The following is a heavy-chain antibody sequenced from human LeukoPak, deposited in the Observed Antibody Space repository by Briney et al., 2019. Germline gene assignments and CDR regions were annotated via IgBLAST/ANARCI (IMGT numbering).Heavy chain of an antibody. CDR2: LSYDGST. V-gene: IGHV4-59*12. CDR1: GASISGYY. D-gene: IGHD4-17*01. Sequence: SETLSLTCTVSGASISGYYWTWIRQPPGKGLEWIGYLSYDGSTYYNPSLKSRVTISVDTSKNRFSLKLSSVTAADTAVYYCARCMTTVTTRWLDPWGQGTLVTVSS. CDR3: ARCMTTVTTRWLDP. J-gene: IGHJ5*02.